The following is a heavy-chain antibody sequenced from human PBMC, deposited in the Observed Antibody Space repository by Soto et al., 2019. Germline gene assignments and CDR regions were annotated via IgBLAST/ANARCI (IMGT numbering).Heavy chain of an antibody. CDR3: AVLNSLDY. V-gene: IGHV3-53*01. D-gene: IGHD1-1*01. CDR1: GFTVSSNY. CDR2: IYSGGST. Sequence: EVQLVESGGGLIQPGGSLRLSCAASGFTVSSNYMSWVRQAPGKGLEWVAVIYSGGSTYYADSVKGRFTISSDNSKNTQYLQRKSMTAEDTAVYYCAVLNSLDYWGQGTLVTVSS. J-gene: IGHJ4*02.